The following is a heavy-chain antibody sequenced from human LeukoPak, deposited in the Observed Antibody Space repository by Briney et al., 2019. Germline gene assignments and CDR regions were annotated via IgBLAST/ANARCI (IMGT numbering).Heavy chain of an antibody. D-gene: IGHD6-19*01. CDR3: ARDIAVAGTRWFDP. CDR2: INHSGGT. V-gene: IGHV4-34*01. Sequence: PSETLSLTCAVYGGSFSGYYWSWIRQPPGKGLEWIGEINHSGGTNYNPSLKSRVTISVDTSKNQFSLKLSSVTAADTAVYYCARDIAVAGTRWFDPWGQGTLVTVSS. J-gene: IGHJ5*02. CDR1: GGSFSGYY.